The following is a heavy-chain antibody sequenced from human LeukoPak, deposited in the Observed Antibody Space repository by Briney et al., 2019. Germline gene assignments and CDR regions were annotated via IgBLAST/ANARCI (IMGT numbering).Heavy chain of an antibody. CDR2: INSDGRST. CDR3: AKRSVGVGATKGSYYFDY. D-gene: IGHD1-26*01. J-gene: IGHJ4*02. Sequence: GGSPRLSCAASGFTFSNYWMHWVRQAPGKGLVWVSRINSDGRSTNYADSVKGRFTISRDNAKNTLYLQMNSLRAEDTAVYYCAKRSVGVGATKGSYYFDYWGQGTLVTVSP. CDR1: GFTFSNYW. V-gene: IGHV3-74*01.